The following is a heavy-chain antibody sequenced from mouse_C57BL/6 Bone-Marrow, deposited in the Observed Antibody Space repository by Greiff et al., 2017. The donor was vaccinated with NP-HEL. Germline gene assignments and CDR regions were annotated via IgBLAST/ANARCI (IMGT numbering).Heavy chain of an antibody. J-gene: IGHJ4*01. CDR2: IDPETGGT. Sequence: QVTLKVSGAELVRPGASVTLSCKASGYTFTDYEMHWVKQTPVHGLEWIGAIDPETGGTACNQKFKGKAIMTVDKSSSTAYMELRSLTSEDSAVYYCTRWGYCGSSYRNAMAYWGQGPSVTVSS. CDR3: TRWGYCGSSYRNAMAY. CDR1: GYTFTDYE. V-gene: IGHV1-15*01. D-gene: IGHD1-1*01.